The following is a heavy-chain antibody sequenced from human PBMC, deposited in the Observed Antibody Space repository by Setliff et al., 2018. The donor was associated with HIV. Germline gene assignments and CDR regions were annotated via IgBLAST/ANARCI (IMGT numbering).Heavy chain of an antibody. D-gene: IGHD3-10*01. Sequence: PSETLSLTCTVSGGSISSHYWSWIRQPAEKGLEWIGRIYASGSTNYNPSLRSRVAISVDTSKNHFSLNLSSVTAADTAVYYCVREGGRITMVRGVPSGGLDVWGQGTTVTVSS. CDR3: VREGGRITMVRGVPSGGLDV. CDR2: IYASGST. J-gene: IGHJ6*02. CDR1: GGSISSHY. V-gene: IGHV4-4*07.